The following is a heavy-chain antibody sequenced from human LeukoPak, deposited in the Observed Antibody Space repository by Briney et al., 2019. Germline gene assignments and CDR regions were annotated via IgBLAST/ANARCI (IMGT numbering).Heavy chain of an antibody. CDR3: VKDGGDYGDYSYYFDY. D-gene: IGHD4-17*01. CDR2: ISWNSGRI. Sequence: SGRSLRLSCAASGFTFNDFAMHWVRLTPGEGLEWVSGISWNSGRIAYADSVKGRFTISRDNAENSLYLQMNSLRTEDTAFYYCVKDGGDYGDYSYYFDYWGQGTLVTVSS. CDR1: GFTFNDFA. J-gene: IGHJ4*02. V-gene: IGHV3-9*01.